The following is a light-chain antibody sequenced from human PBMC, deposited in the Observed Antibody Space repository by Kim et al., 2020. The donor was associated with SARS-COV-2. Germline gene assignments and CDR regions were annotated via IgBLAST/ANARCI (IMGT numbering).Light chain of an antibody. CDR3: SSYAGSNNLV. CDR1: SGDVGGYKY. J-gene: IGLJ2*01. V-gene: IGLV2-8*01. Sequence: GLSVTISCTGTSGDVGGYKYVSWYQQHPGKAPKLMIYEVSKRPSGVPDRFSGSKSGNTASLTVSGLQAEDEAYYYCSSYAGSNNLVFGGGTQLTVL. CDR2: EVS.